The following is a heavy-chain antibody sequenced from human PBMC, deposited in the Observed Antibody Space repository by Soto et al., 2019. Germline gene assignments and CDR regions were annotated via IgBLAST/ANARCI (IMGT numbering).Heavy chain of an antibody. CDR1: GFSFSGYT. D-gene: IGHD3-9*01. V-gene: IGHV3-23*01. J-gene: IGHJ4*02. CDR3: AKDRHPDGIWTFDY. CDR2: INGVGGTT. Sequence: EVQLLESGGHLIQPGESLRLSCAASGFSFSGYTMNWVRQAQGKGLEWISGINGVGGTTYYADSVKGRFTISRDDSKNILYLQMNSPRAEDTAIDYCAKDRHPDGIWTFDYWGRGTLVTVSS.